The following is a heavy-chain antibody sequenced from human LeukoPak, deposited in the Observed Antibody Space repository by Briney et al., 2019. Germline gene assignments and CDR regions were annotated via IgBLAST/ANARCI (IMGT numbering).Heavy chain of an antibody. Sequence: GGSLRLSCATPGFIFNNFGIHWVRQAPGKGLEWVTFISHDGNKKYYRDSVKGRFTISRDSSRNTISLQINNLRVEDTAVYYCAKDFLGSSWSLGTWGRGTLVTVSS. J-gene: IGHJ4*02. V-gene: IGHV3-30*18. CDR3: AKDFLGSSWSLGT. CDR2: ISHDGNKK. D-gene: IGHD6-13*01. CDR1: GFIFNNFG.